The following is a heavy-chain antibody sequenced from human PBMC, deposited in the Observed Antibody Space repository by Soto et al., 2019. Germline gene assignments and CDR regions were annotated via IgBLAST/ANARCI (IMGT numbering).Heavy chain of an antibody. Sequence: GGSLRLSCAVSGFTFGDYWMGWVRQAPGKGLEWVANIKQDGGEKYYVDSVKGRFTISRDNAKRSLYLQMNNLRAEDTAVYYCAFSSSPFDYWGQGTLVTVS. CDR3: AFSSSPFDY. CDR2: IKQDGGEK. J-gene: IGHJ4*02. V-gene: IGHV3-7*01. CDR1: GFTFGDYW.